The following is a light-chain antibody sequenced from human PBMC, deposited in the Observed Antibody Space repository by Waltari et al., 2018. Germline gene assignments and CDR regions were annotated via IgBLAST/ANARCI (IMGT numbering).Light chain of an antibody. Sequence: QSALTPPASVSGSPGQSITISCTGTSGDVGGYNYASWCHQHPGKAPKLVIYDVNNRPSGVSNRFSGSKSGNTASLTISGLQTEDEADYYCSSYTTSGTWVFGGGTKLAVL. V-gene: IGLV2-14*03. CDR1: SGDVGGYNY. CDR3: SSYTTSGTWV. J-gene: IGLJ3*02. CDR2: DVN.